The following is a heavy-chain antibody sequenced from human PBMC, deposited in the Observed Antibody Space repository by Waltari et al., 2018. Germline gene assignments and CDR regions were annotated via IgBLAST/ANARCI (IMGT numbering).Heavy chain of an antibody. V-gene: IGHV3-23*01. Sequence: EVQFLESGGDLVQPGGSLRLSCAASGFSIGSSAMSWVRQAPGKGPEWVASITRQATTYYAVSVSGRFSISRDESDNKLYLQMSCLRAEDTAMYYCAKDHASSGWPTFDSWGQGTQVTVSS. CDR1: GFSIGSSA. D-gene: IGHD6-19*01. CDR3: AKDHASSGWPTFDS. J-gene: IGHJ4*02. CDR2: ITRQATT.